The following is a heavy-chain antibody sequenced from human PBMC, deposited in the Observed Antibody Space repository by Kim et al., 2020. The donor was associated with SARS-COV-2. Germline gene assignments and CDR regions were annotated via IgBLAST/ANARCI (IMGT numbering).Heavy chain of an antibody. J-gene: IGHJ5*02. D-gene: IGHD6-19*01. CDR2: IGTAGDT. Sequence: GGSLRLSCAASGFTFSTYDMHWVRQVRGKGLEWVSTIGTAGDTYYPGSVKGRFTISRENAKNCLYLQMNSLRAGDTAVYYCARAVAATRWFDPWGQGTLVTVSS. V-gene: IGHV3-13*04. CDR1: GFTFSTYD. CDR3: ARAVAATRWFDP.